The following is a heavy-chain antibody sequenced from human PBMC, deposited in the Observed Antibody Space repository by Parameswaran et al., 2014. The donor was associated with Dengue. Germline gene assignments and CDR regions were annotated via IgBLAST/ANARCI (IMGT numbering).Heavy chain of an antibody. CDR2: INPSGGST. V-gene: IGHV1-46*01. D-gene: IGHD3-22*01. J-gene: IGHJ4*02. Sequence: VRQAPGQGLEWMGIINPSGGSTSYAQKFQGRVTMTRDTSTSTVYVELSSLRSEDTAVYYCARDYYYDSSELVDYWGQGTLVTVSS. CDR3: ARDYYYDSSELVDY.